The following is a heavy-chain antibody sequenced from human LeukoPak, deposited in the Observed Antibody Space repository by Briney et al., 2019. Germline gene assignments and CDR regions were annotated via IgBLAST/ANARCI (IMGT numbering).Heavy chain of an antibody. CDR2: IYHGGST. Sequence: SGTLSLTCAVSGGSISSSNWWGWARQPPGKGLEWIGEIYHGGSTNYNPSLESRVTISVDKSKNQFSMKMSSVTAAGTALYFCASSIISVDDLSPVDYGGRETLVTVS. D-gene: IGHD3-10*01. V-gene: IGHV4-4*02. CDR1: GGSISSSNW. J-gene: IGHJ4*02. CDR3: ASSIISVDDLSPVDY.